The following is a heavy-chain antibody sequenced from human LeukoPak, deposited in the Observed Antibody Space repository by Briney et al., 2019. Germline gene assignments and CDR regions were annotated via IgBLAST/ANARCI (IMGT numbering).Heavy chain of an antibody. CDR3: ARVQRGLRGDAFDI. CDR2: IYTSGST. Sequence: SETLSLTCTVSGGSISSGSYYWSWIRQPAGKGLEWIGRIYTSGSTNYNPSLKSRVTISVDTSKNQFSLKLSSVTAADTAMYFCARVQRGLRGDAFDIWGQGTMVTVSS. CDR1: GGSISSGSYY. V-gene: IGHV4-61*02. J-gene: IGHJ3*02. D-gene: IGHD4-17*01.